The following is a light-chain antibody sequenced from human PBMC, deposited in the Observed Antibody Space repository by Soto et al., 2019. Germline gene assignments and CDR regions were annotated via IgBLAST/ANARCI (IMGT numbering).Light chain of an antibody. Sequence: EIVLTQSPATLSLSPGERATLSCRASQSVSSSYLAWYQQKPGQAPRLHIYGASSRATGIPDRFSGSGSGTDFTLTISRLEPEDFAVYYCQQYGSSPCTFGGGTKGESK. V-gene: IGKV3-20*01. J-gene: IGKJ4*01. CDR1: QSVSSSY. CDR3: QQYGSSPCT. CDR2: GAS.